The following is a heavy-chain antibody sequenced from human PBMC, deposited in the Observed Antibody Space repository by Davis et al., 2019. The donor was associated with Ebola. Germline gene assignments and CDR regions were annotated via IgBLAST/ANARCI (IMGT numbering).Heavy chain of an antibody. CDR3: ASLYDFWSGRYDY. CDR2: IYSGGST. Sequence: GESLKISCAASGFTVSSNYMSWVRQAPGKGLEWVSVIYSGGSTYYADSVKGRFTISRHNSKNTLYLQMNSLRAEDTAVYYCASLYDFWSGRYDYWGQGTLVTVSS. D-gene: IGHD3-3*01. V-gene: IGHV3-53*01. CDR1: GFTVSSNY. J-gene: IGHJ4*02.